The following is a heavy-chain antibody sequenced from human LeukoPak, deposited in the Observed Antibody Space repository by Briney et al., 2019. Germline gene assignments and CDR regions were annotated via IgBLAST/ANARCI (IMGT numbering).Heavy chain of an antibody. CDR3: ARERLEMATITGYYFDY. D-gene: IGHD5-24*01. CDR1: GFTVSSNY. CDR2: IYSGGST. J-gene: IGHJ4*02. Sequence: PGGSLRLSCAASGFTVSSNYMSWVRQAPGKGLEWVSVIYSGGSTYYADSVKGRSTISRDNSKNTLYLQMNSLRAEDTAVYYCARERLEMATITGYYFDYWGQGTLVTVSS. V-gene: IGHV3-53*01.